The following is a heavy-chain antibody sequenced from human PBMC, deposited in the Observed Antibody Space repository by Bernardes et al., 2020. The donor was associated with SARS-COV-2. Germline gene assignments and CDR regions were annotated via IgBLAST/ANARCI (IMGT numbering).Heavy chain of an antibody. V-gene: IGHV3-74*01. CDR1: GFTFSSYW. CDR3: ARDPNGSGTNYYGMDV. Sequence: GGSLRLSCAASGFTFSSYWMHWVRQAPGKGLVWVSRINGDGSSSSYADSVKGRFTISRDNAKNTLYLQMNSLRAEDTAVYYCARDPNGSGTNYYGMDVWGQGTTVTDSS. J-gene: IGHJ6*02. D-gene: IGHD3-10*01. CDR2: INGDGSSS.